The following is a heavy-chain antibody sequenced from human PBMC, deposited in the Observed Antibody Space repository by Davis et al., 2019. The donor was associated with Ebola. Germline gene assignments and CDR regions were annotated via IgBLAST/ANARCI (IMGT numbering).Heavy chain of an antibody. D-gene: IGHD6-19*01. CDR3: ARHRVSSGWLDY. J-gene: IGHJ4*02. Sequence: MPSETLSLTCTVSGGSISSSSYYWSWIRQPPGKGLEWIGYIYYSGSTNYNPSLNSRVTISVDTAKNQFPLKLSSVTAADTAVYYCARHRVSSGWLDYWGQGTLVTVSS. CDR1: GGSISSSSYY. CDR2: IYYSGST. V-gene: IGHV4-61*05.